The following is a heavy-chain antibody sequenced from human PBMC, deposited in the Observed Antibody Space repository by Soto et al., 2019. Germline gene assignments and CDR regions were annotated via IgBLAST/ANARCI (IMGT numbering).Heavy chain of an antibody. CDR3: ARDRGTWGSPPLSD. CDR2: IKQDGSEK. Sequence: GGSLRLSCAASGFTFSSYWMSWVRQAPGKGLEWVANIKQDGSEKYNVDSVKGRCTISRDNAKNSLYLQMNSLRAEDTAVYYCARDRGTWGSPPLSDWGQGTLVTVSS. CDR1: GFTFSSYW. V-gene: IGHV3-7*03. D-gene: IGHD7-27*01. J-gene: IGHJ4*02.